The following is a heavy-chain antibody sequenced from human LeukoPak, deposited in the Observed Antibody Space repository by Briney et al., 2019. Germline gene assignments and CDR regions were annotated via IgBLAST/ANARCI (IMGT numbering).Heavy chain of an antibody. CDR2: IYHSGST. Sequence: SETLSLTCAVSGYSISSCYYWGWVRQPPGEGIEWIGSIYHSGSTYYNPSLKSRVTISVDTSKNQFSLKLSSVTAADTAVYYCARRVPGYDSSGPEDAFDIWGQGTMVTVSS. J-gene: IGHJ3*02. CDR1: GYSISSCYY. V-gene: IGHV4-38-2*01. CDR3: ARRVPGYDSSGPEDAFDI. D-gene: IGHD3-22*01.